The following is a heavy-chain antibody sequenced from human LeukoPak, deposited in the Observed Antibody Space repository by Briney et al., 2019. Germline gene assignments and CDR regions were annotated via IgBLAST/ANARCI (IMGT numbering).Heavy chain of an antibody. CDR2: IYTSGST. Sequence: SETLSLTCTVSGGSLSTYYWNWIRQPAGKGLEWIGRIYTSGSTNYNPSLKSRVTMSVDTSKNQFSLRLSSVTAADTAVYYCARCSGNGYDYFWFDPWGQGTLVTVSS. D-gene: IGHD5-12*01. J-gene: IGHJ5*02. V-gene: IGHV4-4*07. CDR1: GGSLSTYY. CDR3: ARCSGNGYDYFWFDP.